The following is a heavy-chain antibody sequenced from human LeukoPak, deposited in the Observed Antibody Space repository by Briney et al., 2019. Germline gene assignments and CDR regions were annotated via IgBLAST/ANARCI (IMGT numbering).Heavy chain of an antibody. CDR2: ISSSSSYI. CDR1: GFTFSSYS. V-gene: IGHV3-21*01. CDR3: ARDDYGGNSDY. D-gene: IGHD4-17*01. Sequence: GGSLRLSCAASGFTFSSYSMNWVRQAPGKGLEWVSSISSSSSYIYYADSVKGRLTISRDNAKNSLYLQMNSLRAEDTAVYYCARDDYGGNSDYWGQGTLVTVSS. J-gene: IGHJ4*02.